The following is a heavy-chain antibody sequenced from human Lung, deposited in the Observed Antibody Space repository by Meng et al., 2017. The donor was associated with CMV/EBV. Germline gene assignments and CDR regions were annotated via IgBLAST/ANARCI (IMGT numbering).Heavy chain of an antibody. V-gene: IGHV4-4*02. Sequence: GPLAESGPGLVKPSGTLSLTRAVSGGSLSSRNWWSWVRQPPGKGLEWIGEIYHSGSTNYNPSLKSRVTISVDESKNQFSLRLSSVTAADTAVYYCARVGAYCGGDCYHPRWGQGTLVTVSS. J-gene: IGHJ4*02. CDR1: GGSLSSRNW. CDR2: IYHSGST. CDR3: ARVGAYCGGDCYHPR. D-gene: IGHD2-21*02.